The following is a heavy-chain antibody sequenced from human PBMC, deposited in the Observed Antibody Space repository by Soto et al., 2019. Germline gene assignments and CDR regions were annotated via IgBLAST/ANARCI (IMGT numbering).Heavy chain of an antibody. CDR1: GYSFTSYW. J-gene: IGHJ1*01. CDR3: ARQGRWFGDTEYFQH. D-gene: IGHD3-10*01. V-gene: IGHV5-51*01. CDR2: IYPGDSDT. Sequence: GESLKISCKGSGYSFTSYWIGWVRQMPGKGLEWMGIIYPGDSDTRYSPSFQGQVTISADKSISTAYLQWSSLKASDTAMHYCARQGRWFGDTEYFQHWGQGTLVTVSS.